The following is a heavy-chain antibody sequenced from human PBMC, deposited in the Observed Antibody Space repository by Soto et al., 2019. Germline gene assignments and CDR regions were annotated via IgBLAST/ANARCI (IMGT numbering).Heavy chain of an antibody. CDR1: GFAFSSYG. D-gene: IGHD2-21*02. J-gene: IGHJ4*02. V-gene: IGHV3-30*02. Sequence: VPPGGSLRLSCATSGFAFSSYGMHWVRQAPGKGLEWVAVVRFDAINKYYADSVKGRFTIPRDNSKSMVYLQMNSLRPDDTAVYYCAKLPNCGGDCYFDYWGQGTLVTVSS. CDR3: AKLPNCGGDCYFDY. CDR2: VRFDAINK.